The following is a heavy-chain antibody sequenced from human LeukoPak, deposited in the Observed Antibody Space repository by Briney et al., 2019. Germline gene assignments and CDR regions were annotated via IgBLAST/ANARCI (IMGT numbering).Heavy chain of an antibody. CDR1: GHSSTSYW. CDR2: IDPSDSYT. Sequence: GESLKISCKGSGHSSTSYWISWVRQMPGKGLEWMGRIDPSDSYTNYSPSFQGHVTISADKSISTAYLQWSSLTASDTAMYYCARTSWFGVDYWGQGTLVTVSS. D-gene: IGHD3-10*01. CDR3: ARTSWFGVDY. J-gene: IGHJ4*02. V-gene: IGHV5-10-1*01.